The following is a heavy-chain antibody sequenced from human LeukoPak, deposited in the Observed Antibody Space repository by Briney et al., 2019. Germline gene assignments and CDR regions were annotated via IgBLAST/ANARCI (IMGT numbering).Heavy chain of an antibody. V-gene: IGHV3-30-3*02. D-gene: IGHD6-13*01. Sequence: PGGSLRLSCAASGFTFSSYAMHWVRQAPGKGLEWVAVISYDGSNKYYADSVKGRFTISSDNSKNTLYLQMNSLRAEDTAVYYCGKKGAAAGSLSYPFDYWGQGTLVTVSS. CDR3: GKKGAAAGSLSYPFDY. CDR1: GFTFSSYA. J-gene: IGHJ4*02. CDR2: ISYDGSNK.